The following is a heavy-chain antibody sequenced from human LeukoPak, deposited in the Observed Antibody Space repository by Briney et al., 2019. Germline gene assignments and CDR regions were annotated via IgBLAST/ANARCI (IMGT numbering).Heavy chain of an antibody. V-gene: IGHV4-30-4*02. Sequence: PSETLSLTCTVSGGSISSGDYYWSWIRQPPGKGLEWIGYIYYSGSTYYNPSLKSRVTISVDTSKNQFSLKLSSVTAADTAVYYCARYVATETTKFLDVWGKGTTVTVSS. CDR3: ARYVATETTKFLDV. D-gene: IGHD5-12*01. CDR2: IYYSGST. CDR1: GGSISSGDYY. J-gene: IGHJ6*04.